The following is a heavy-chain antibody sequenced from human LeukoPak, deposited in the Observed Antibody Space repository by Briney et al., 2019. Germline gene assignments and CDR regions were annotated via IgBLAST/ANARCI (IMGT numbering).Heavy chain of an antibody. CDR3: AKMVREFYTISYYFDY. J-gene: IGHJ4*02. V-gene: IGHV3-48*03. CDR2: MSSSGSTT. Sequence: GGSLRLSCAASGFTFGSYEMNWVRQAPGKGLEWVSYMSSSGSTTKYADAVKGRFTMSRDNAKNSLYLQMNSLRAEDTAVYYCAKMVREFYTISYYFDYWGQGTLVTVSP. CDR1: GFTFGSYE. D-gene: IGHD2-8*01.